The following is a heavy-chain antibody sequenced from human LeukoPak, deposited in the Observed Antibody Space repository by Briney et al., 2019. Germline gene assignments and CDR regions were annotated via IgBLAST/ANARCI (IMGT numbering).Heavy chain of an antibody. Sequence: GASVKVSCKASGYTFTSYGISWVRQAPGQGLEWMGWISAYNGNTNYAQKLQGRVTMTTDTSTNTAYMDLGSLRSDDTAMYYCARDRGSLAVADSRTSDFWGQGTLVTVSS. CDR3: ARDRGSLAVADSRTSDF. CDR1: GYTFTSYG. J-gene: IGHJ4*02. D-gene: IGHD6-19*01. V-gene: IGHV1-18*01. CDR2: ISAYNGNT.